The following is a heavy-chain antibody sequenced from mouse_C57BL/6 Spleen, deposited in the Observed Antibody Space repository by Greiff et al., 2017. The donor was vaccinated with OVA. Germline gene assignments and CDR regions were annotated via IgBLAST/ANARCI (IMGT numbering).Heavy chain of an antibody. V-gene: IGHV1-80*01. CDR1: GYAFSSYW. CDR2: IYPGDGDT. Sequence: VQLQQSGAELVKPGASVKISCKASGYAFSSYWMNWVKQRPGKGLEWIGQIYPGDGDTTYNGKFKGKATLTADKSSSTAYMQLSSLTSEDSAVYFCARRSTMVTYYAMDYWGQGTSVTVSS. D-gene: IGHD2-2*01. CDR3: ARRSTMVTYYAMDY. J-gene: IGHJ4*01.